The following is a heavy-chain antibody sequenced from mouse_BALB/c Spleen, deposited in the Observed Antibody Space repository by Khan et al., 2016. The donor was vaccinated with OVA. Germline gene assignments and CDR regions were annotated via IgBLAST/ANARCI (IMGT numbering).Heavy chain of an antibody. CDR3: ARQPYYHYNIMDY. J-gene: IGHJ4*01. CDR2: IWSDGST. D-gene: IGHD2-10*01. CDR1: GFSLTNYG. Sequence: VELVESGPGLVAPSQSLSITCTISGFSLTNYGVHWVRQPPGKGLEWLVVIWSDGSTTYNSALKSKLTISKDNSESQAFLKMNSLQTDDTTMYFCARQPYYHYNIMDYWGQGTSVTVSS. V-gene: IGHV2-6-1*01.